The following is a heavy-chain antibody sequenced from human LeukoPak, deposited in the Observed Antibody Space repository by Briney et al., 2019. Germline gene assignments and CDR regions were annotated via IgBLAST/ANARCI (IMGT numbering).Heavy chain of an antibody. CDR3: ARDRGSSWLRAFDI. J-gene: IGHJ3*02. Sequence: PSETLSLTCTVSGGSISSYYWSWIRQPPGKGLEWIGYIYYSGSTNYNPSLKSRVTMSVDTSKNQFSLKLSSVTAADTAVYYCARDRGSSWLRAFDIWGQGTMVTVSS. V-gene: IGHV4-59*12. CDR1: GGSISSYY. CDR2: IYYSGST. D-gene: IGHD6-13*01.